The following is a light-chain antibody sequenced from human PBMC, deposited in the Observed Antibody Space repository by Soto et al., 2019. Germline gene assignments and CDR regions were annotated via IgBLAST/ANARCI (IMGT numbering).Light chain of an antibody. CDR3: LQPNSFPLT. CDR2: DAS. CDR1: QGVSND. Sequence: EIQIAQSPSSLSPSAGVRLTITCRASQGVSNDLGWYQQKPGRVPKRLIYDASGLQGGVPSRFSGSGSGTDFTLTISSLQPEDFATYYCLQPNSFPLTFGQGTRLEIK. V-gene: IGKV1-17*01. J-gene: IGKJ5*01.